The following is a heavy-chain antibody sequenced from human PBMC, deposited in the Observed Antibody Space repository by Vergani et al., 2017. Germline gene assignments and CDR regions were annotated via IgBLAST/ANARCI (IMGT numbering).Heavy chain of an antibody. V-gene: IGHV3-23*04. Sequence: RLVQSGGGLAHPGGSLRLSCAASGLPVSGFAFNTYAMIWVRQAPGKGLEWVSGISTTGDENTDYADSVKGRFTISRDNSKNTLYLQMNSLRAEDTAVYYCAKGGAVAGTSGMGFDYWGQGTLVTVSS. CDR1: GLPVSGFAFNTYA. CDR3: AKGGAVAGTSGMGFDY. J-gene: IGHJ4*02. D-gene: IGHD6-19*01. CDR2: ISTTGDENT.